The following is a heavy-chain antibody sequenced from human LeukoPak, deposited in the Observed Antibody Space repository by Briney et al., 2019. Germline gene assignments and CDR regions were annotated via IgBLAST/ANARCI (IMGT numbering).Heavy chain of an antibody. CDR2: IWYDGSNK. D-gene: IGHD5-18*01. V-gene: IGHV3-33*08. Sequence: PGRSLRLSCSASGFTFSSYAMHWVRQAPGKGPEWVAIIWYDGSNKYYAESVEGRFTISRDNSKNTLYLQMNSLRAEDTAVYSCVRGLGYSYGYGIDYWGQGTLVIASS. CDR3: VRGLGYSYGYGIDY. CDR1: GFTFSSYA. J-gene: IGHJ4*02.